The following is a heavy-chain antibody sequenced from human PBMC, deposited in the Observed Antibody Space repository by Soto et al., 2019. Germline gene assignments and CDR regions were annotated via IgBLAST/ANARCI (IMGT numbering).Heavy chain of an antibody. CDR1: GGTFSSYA. CDR3: ARDNIVVVPAADSYYYYYGKDV. J-gene: IGHJ6*02. D-gene: IGHD2-2*01. Sequence: SVKVSCKASGGTFSSYAISWVRQAPGQGLEWMGGIIPIFGTANYAQKFQGRVTITADESTSTAYMELSSLRSEDTAVYYCARDNIVVVPAADSYYYYYGKDVWSQGTTVTVSS. V-gene: IGHV1-69*13. CDR2: IIPIFGTA.